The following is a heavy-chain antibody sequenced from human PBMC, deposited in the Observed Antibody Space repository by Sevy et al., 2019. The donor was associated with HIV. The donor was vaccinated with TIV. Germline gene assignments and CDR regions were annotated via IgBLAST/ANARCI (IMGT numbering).Heavy chain of an antibody. D-gene: IGHD3-22*01. J-gene: IGHJ3*02. V-gene: IGHV4-39*01. Sequence: SETLSLTCTVSGGSISSSSYYWGWIRQRPGKGLEWTGSIYYSGSTYYNPSLKSRVTLSVETSMNNFSLRLSSVTAADTAVYYCARQKRYYYDSSGSYAFDIWGQGTMVTVSS. CDR3: ARQKRYYYDSSGSYAFDI. CDR2: IYYSGST. CDR1: GGSISSSSYY.